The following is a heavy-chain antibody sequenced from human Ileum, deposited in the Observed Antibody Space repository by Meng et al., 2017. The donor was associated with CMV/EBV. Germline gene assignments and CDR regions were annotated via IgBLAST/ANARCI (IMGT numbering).Heavy chain of an antibody. Sequence: GGSLRLSCAASGFTFSSYAMSWVRQAPGKGLEWVSVIYSGGSSTYYADPVKGRFTISRDNSKNTLYLQMNSLRAEDTAVYYCARRYCSSTSCYSLSYYYGMDVWGQGTTVTVSS. CDR2: IYSGGSST. J-gene: IGHJ6*02. V-gene: IGHV3-23*03. CDR3: ARRYCSSTSCYSLSYYYGMDV. D-gene: IGHD2-2*02. CDR1: GFTFSSYA.